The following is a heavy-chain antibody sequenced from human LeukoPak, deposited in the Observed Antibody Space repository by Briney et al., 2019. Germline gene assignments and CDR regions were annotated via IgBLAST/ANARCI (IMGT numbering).Heavy chain of an antibody. CDR3: ARVIDYYDSSGYSYYFDY. CDR1: GGSISSYL. J-gene: IGHJ4*02. CDR2: IYTSGST. Sequence: PSETLSLTSTVPGGSISSYLWSWIRQPARKGLEWIGRIYTSGSTNYNPSLKSRVTMSVDTSKNQFSLKLSSVTAADTAVYYCARVIDYYDSSGYSYYFDYWGQGTLVTVSS. V-gene: IGHV4-4*07. D-gene: IGHD3-22*01.